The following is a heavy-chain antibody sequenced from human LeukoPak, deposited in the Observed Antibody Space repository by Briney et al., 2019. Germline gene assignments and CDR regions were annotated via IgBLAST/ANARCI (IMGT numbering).Heavy chain of an antibody. J-gene: IGHJ4*02. D-gene: IGHD5-12*01. CDR2: IYYSGST. CDR3: ASEYSGYDVPDY. V-gene: IGHV4-39*07. CDR1: GGSISSSSYY. Sequence: PSETLSLTCTVSGGSISSSSYYWGWIRQPPGKGLEWIGSIYYSGSTYYNPSLKSRVTISVDTSKNQFSLKLSSVTAADTAVYYCASEYSGYDVPDYWGQGTLVTVSS.